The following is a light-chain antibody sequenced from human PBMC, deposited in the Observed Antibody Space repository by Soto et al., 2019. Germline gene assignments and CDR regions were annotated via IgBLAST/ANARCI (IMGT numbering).Light chain of an antibody. CDR1: SSNIGINY. CDR3: GTWDSSLSVVV. V-gene: IGLV1-51*01. Sequence: QSVLTQPPSVSAAPGEKVTISCSGSSSNIGINYVSWYQQLPGTAPKLLMYDNNKRPTGIPDRFSGSKSGTSATLGITGLQTGDEDDYYCGTWDSSLSVVVFGGGTKVTVL. J-gene: IGLJ3*02. CDR2: DNN.